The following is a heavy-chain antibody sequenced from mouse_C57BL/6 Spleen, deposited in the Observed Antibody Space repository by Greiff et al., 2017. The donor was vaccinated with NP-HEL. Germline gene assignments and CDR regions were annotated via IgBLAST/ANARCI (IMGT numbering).Heavy chain of an antibody. J-gene: IGHJ3*01. V-gene: IGHV1-15*01. CDR2: IDPETGGT. Sequence: VQLHQSGAELVRPGASVTLSCKASGYTFTDYEMHWVKHTPVHGLEWIGAIDPETGGTAYNQKFKGKAILTADKSSSTAYMELRSLTSEDSAVYYCTRGSNHPFAYWGQGTLVTVSA. CDR1: GYTFTDYE. D-gene: IGHD2-5*01. CDR3: TRGSNHPFAY.